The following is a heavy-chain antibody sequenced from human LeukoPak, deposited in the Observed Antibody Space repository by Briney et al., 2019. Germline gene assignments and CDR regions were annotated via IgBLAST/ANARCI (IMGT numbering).Heavy chain of an antibody. Sequence: PGGSLRLSCAASGFTFSSYAMSWVRQAPGKGLEWLSYISSSRNIIYYADSVKGRFTISRDNARNSLYLQMNSLRAEDTAVYYCARDSSESRGTHWGQGTLVTVSS. J-gene: IGHJ4*02. CDR3: ARDSSESRGTH. D-gene: IGHD3-16*01. CDR2: ISSSRNII. CDR1: GFTFSSYA. V-gene: IGHV3-48*01.